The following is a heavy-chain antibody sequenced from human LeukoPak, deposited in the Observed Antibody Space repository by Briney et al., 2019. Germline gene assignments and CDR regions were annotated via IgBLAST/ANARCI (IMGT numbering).Heavy chain of an antibody. D-gene: IGHD3-22*01. CDR3: ARSTPALLYSDSSGPVYYYFMDV. CDR2: IYYSGST. V-gene: IGHV4-59*08. CDR1: GGSISSYY. Sequence: SETLSLTCTVSGGSISSYYWSWIRQPPGKGLEWIGYIYYSGSTNYNPSLKSRVTISVDTSKNQFSLKLSSVTAADTARYYCARSTPALLYSDSSGPVYYYFMDVWGKGTTVTISS. J-gene: IGHJ6*03.